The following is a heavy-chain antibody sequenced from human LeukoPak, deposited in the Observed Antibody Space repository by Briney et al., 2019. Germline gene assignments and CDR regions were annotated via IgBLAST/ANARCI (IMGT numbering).Heavy chain of an antibody. V-gene: IGHV3-30*02. J-gene: IGHJ5*02. CDR1: GFTFSSYG. CDR2: IRYDGSNK. D-gene: IGHD3-3*01. CDR3: AREDFWSGYSNWFDP. Sequence: PGGSLRLSCAASGFTFSSYGMHWVRQAPGKGLEWVTFIRYDGSNKYYTDSVRARFTISRDNAKNSLYLQMNSLRAEDTAVYYCAREDFWSGYSNWFDPWGQGTLVTVSS.